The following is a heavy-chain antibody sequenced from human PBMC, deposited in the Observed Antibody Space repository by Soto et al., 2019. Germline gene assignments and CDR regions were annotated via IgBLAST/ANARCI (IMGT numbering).Heavy chain of an antibody. D-gene: IGHD3-22*01. CDR1: GFTFSSYG. V-gene: IGHV3-33*01. CDR2: IWYDGSNK. Sequence: QVQLVESGGGVVQPGRSPRLSCAASGFTFSSYGMHWVRQAPGKGLEWVAVIWYDGSNKYYADSVKGRFTISRDNSKNTLYLQMNSLRAEDTAVYYCARDLDSSGSIDYWGQGTLVTVSS. J-gene: IGHJ4*02. CDR3: ARDLDSSGSIDY.